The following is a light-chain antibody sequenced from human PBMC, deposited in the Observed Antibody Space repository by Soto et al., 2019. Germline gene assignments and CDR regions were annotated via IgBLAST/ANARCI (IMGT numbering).Light chain of an antibody. CDR1: SGHRSYA. CDR2: LTSDGSH. J-gene: IGLJ2*01. CDR3: QTWGTGIRV. Sequence: QLVLTQSPSASASLGASVKLTCTLSSGHRSYAIAWHQQQPEKGPRYLMKLTSDGSHSKGDGIPDRFSGSSSGAERYLTISSLQSEDEADYYCQTWGTGIRVFGGGTKLTVL. V-gene: IGLV4-69*01.